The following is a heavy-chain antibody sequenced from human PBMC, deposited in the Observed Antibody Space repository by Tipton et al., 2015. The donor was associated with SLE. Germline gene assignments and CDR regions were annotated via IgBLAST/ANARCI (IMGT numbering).Heavy chain of an antibody. J-gene: IGHJ4*02. CDR2: VYDIDST. Sequence: TLSLTCTVSGAAISSYYWSWVRQPPGKGLEWIGYVYDIDSTNYNTSLKSRFTISLDPSKNQFSLKLSSVTAADTAIYYCARGGIYHDGSGNFDYWGQGTLVTASS. D-gene: IGHD3-22*01. V-gene: IGHV4-59*01. CDR3: ARGGIYHDGSGNFDY. CDR1: GAAISSYY.